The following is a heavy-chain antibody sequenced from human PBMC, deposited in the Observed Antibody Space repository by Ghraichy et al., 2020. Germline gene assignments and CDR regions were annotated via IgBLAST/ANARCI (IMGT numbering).Heavy chain of an antibody. CDR2: IYYSGST. D-gene: IGHD6-19*01. CDR1: GGSISSSSYY. V-gene: IGHV4-39*01. J-gene: IGHJ4*02. CDR3: ARHRVAVAAYFDY. Sequence: SETLSLTCPVSGGSISSSSYYWGWIRQTPGKGLEWIGSIYYSGSTYYNPSLKSRVTISVDTSKNQFSMKLSALTAADTAVYYCARHRVAVAAYFDYWGQGTLVTVSS.